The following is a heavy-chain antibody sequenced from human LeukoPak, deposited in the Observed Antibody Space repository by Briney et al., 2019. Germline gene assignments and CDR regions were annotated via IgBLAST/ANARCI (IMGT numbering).Heavy chain of an antibody. V-gene: IGHV3-23*01. Sequence: GGSLRLSCAASGFPFSNYAMSWVRQAPGKGLERVSTISSGGGSTYYADSVKGRFTISRDDSKNTLHLQLNSLRVEDTASYYCAKDYCSGGACYFFDYWGQGTLVTVSS. CDR2: ISSGGGST. CDR1: GFPFSNYA. CDR3: AKDYCSGGACYFFDY. J-gene: IGHJ4*02. D-gene: IGHD2-15*01.